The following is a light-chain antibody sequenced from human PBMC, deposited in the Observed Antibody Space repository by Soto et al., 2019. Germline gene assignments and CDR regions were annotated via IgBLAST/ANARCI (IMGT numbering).Light chain of an antibody. J-gene: IGKJ1*01. V-gene: IGKV1-5*03. CDR3: QQYHTYSWT. Sequence: DIQMTQSPSTLSASVGDRVTITCRASENIGDCLAWYQQKPGKAPKLLIYKASSLQSVVPSRVSGGGSVTEFTLTISSLQPDDFATYYCQQYHTYSWTFGQGTKLEIK. CDR1: ENIGDC. CDR2: KAS.